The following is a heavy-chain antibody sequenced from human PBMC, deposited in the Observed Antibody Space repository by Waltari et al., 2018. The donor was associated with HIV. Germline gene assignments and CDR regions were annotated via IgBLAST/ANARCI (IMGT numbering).Heavy chain of an antibody. Sequence: VQLEESGGGVVQPGRSRRLSCAASGFRVSDYGMHWVRQAPGKGVQWLAVIWYDGSKKEYSDSVKGRFTSSKDNSKNTLFLQRNSLRVDDTAVYFCARVPFASSWSADSFDVWGPGTRSTVSS. V-gene: IGHV3-33*01. CDR1: GFRVSDYG. D-gene: IGHD6-13*01. CDR2: IWYDGSKK. CDR3: ARVPFASSWSADSFDV. J-gene: IGHJ3*01.